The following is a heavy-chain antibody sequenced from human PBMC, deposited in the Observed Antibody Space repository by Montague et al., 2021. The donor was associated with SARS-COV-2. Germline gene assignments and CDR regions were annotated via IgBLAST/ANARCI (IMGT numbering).Heavy chain of an antibody. CDR1: GFTFSSYS. V-gene: IGHV3-23*03. J-gene: IGHJ4*02. CDR3: AKRGATSPFDS. CDR2: IDSGDSST. D-gene: IGHD1-26*01. Sequence: SLRLSCAASGFTFSSYSMSWVRQAPGKGVEGVSVIDSGDSSTYYAYSVKGRFTISRDNSKNTLYLQMNSLRAEDTAVYYCAKRGATSPFDSWGQGTLVTVPS.